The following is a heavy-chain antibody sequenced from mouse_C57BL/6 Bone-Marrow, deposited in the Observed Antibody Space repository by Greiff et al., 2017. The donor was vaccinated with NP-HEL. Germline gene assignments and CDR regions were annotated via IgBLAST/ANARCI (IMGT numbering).Heavy chain of an antibody. CDR1: EYEFPSHD. CDR2: INSDGGST. J-gene: IGHJ4*01. CDR3: ARHHYYGSSYDYAMDY. V-gene: IGHV5-2*01. Sequence: EVHLVESGGGLVQPGESLKLSCESNEYEFPSHDMSWVRKTPEKRLELVAAINSDGGSTSYPDTMERRFIISRDNTKKTLYLQMSSLRSEDTALYYCARHHYYGSSYDYAMDYWGQGTSVTVSS. D-gene: IGHD1-1*01.